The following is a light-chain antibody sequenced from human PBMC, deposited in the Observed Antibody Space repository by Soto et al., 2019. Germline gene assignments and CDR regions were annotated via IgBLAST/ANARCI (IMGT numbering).Light chain of an antibody. CDR3: QHYNDWPPAFT. V-gene: IGKV3D-15*01. Sequence: EILMTHSPATLSVSQGERAPLPCRASQSLNGNLAWYQQKPGQAPRLIIYGASTRASGIPARFSGSGSGTEFTLTISSLQSEDFALYYCQHYNDWPPAFTFGPGTKVDL. J-gene: IGKJ3*01. CDR1: QSLNGN. CDR2: GAS.